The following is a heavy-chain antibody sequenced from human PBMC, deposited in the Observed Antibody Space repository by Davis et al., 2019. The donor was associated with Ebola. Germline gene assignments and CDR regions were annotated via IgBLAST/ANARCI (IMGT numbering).Heavy chain of an antibody. CDR3: ARGLQQLDYFDY. CDR2: IYYSGST. V-gene: IGHV4-34*01. CDR1: GGSFSGYY. J-gene: IGHJ4*02. D-gene: IGHD6-13*01. Sequence: MPSETLSLTCAVYGGSFSGYYWSWNRQPPGKGLEWIGSIYYSGSTYYNASLKKRVTISVDTSKNQFSLKLSSVTAADTAVYYCARGLQQLDYFDYWGQGTLVTVSS.